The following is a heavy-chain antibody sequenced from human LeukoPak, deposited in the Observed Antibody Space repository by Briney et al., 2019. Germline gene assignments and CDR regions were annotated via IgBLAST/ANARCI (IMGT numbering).Heavy chain of an antibody. CDR2: IYYSGST. Sequence: PSETLSLTCTVSGGSISSSSYYWGWIRQPPGKGLEWIGSIYYSGSTYYNPSLKSRVTISVYTSKNQFSLKLSSVTAADTAVYYCARYDHDSSGYYYLDYWGQGTLVTVSS. CDR1: GGSISSSSYY. J-gene: IGHJ4*02. CDR3: ARYDHDSSGYYYLDY. D-gene: IGHD3-22*01. V-gene: IGHV4-39*01.